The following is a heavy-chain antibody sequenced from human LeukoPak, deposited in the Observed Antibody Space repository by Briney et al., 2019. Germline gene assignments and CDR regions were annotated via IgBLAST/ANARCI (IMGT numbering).Heavy chain of an antibody. CDR3: AKTTTGYSSGRYPGWPVDY. V-gene: IGHV3-53*01. D-gene: IGHD6-19*01. CDR2: IYSGGST. Sequence: PGGSLRLSCAASGFTVSSNYMSWVRQAPGKGLEWVSVIYSGGSTHYADSVKGRFTISRDNSKNTVYLQMNSLRAEDTAVYYCAKTTTGYSSGRYPGWPVDYWGQGTLVTVSS. J-gene: IGHJ4*02. CDR1: GFTVSSNY.